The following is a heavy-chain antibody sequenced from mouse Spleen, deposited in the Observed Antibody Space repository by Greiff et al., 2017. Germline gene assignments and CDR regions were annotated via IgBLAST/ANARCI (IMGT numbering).Heavy chain of an antibody. CDR1: GYTFTSYT. J-gene: IGHJ4*01. D-gene: IGHD2-14*01. Sequence: QVQLKESGAELARPGASVKMSCKASGYTFTSYTMHWVKQRPGQGLEWIGYINPSSGYTKYNQKFKDKATLTADKSSSTAYMQLSSLTSEDSAVYYCARGNRSYAMDYWGQGTSVTVSS. CDR3: ARGNRSYAMDY. CDR2: INPSSGYT. V-gene: IGHV1-4*01.